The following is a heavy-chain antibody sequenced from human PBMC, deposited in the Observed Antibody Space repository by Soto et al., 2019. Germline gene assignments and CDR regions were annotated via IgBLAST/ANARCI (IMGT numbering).Heavy chain of an antibody. V-gene: IGHV1-18*04. CDR1: GYTFTSYG. CDR3: AREGGSSTMIVPTPEPNYGMDV. J-gene: IGHJ6*02. D-gene: IGHD3-22*01. Sequence: QVRLVQSGAEVKKPGASVTVSCKASGYTFTSYGISRVRQAPGQGLEWMGWISAYNGNTNYAQRLQGRVTMTTHTATSTAYMELRRRRSHDTAVYYCAREGGSSTMIVPTPEPNYGMDVWGQGTTVTVSS. CDR2: ISAYNGNT.